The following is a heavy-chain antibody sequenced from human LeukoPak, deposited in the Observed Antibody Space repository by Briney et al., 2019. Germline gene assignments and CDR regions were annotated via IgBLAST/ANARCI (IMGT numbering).Heavy chain of an antibody. V-gene: IGHV1-8*01. Sequence: ASVKVSCKASGYTFTNYDINWVRLATGQGLEWMGWMNPNSGDTGYAQKFQGRVTMTRNTSVSTAYMDLSSLRSEDTAVYYCARGSSGDYSVSGSAWFDPWGQGTLVTVSS. CDR2: MNPNSGDT. CDR1: GYTFTNYD. D-gene: IGHD3-10*01. J-gene: IGHJ5*02. CDR3: ARGSSGDYSVSGSAWFDP.